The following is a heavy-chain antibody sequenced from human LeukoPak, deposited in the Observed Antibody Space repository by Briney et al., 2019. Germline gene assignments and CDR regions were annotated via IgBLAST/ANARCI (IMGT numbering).Heavy chain of an antibody. CDR3: VSSRYSSRWSDAFDI. J-gene: IGHJ3*02. Sequence: GGSLRLSCAASGVTFSRYHLTWVRQAPGKGLEWVSCISSSSYIYYADSVKGRFTISRDNAKNSLFLQMNGLRAEDTAVYYCVSSRYSSRWSDAFDIWGKGTMVTVSS. CDR2: ISSSSYI. CDR1: GVTFSRYH. D-gene: IGHD6-13*01. V-gene: IGHV3-21*06.